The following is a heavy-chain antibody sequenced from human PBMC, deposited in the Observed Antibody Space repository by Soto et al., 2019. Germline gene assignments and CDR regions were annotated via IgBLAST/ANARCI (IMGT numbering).Heavy chain of an antibody. J-gene: IGHJ3*02. CDR1: GGSISSSSYY. Sequence: SETLSLTCTVSGGSISSSSYYWGWIRQPPGKGLEWIGSIYYSGSTNYNPSLKSRVTISVDTSKNQFSLKLSSVTAADTAVYYCARVWGGAFDIWGQATMVTVSS. V-gene: IGHV4-39*07. D-gene: IGHD3-10*01. CDR2: IYYSGST. CDR3: ARVWGGAFDI.